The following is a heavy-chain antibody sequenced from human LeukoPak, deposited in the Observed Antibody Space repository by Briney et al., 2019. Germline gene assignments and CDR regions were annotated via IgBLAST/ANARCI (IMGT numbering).Heavy chain of an antibody. Sequence: GGSLRLSCAASGFTFSSYTMSWVRQAPGKGLEWVSTITTSDGNTYYADSVRGRFTVSRDNSKNTLYLQMNSLRAEDTAVYYCAKDGGLWVSAHWGDSWGRGTLVTVSS. V-gene: IGHV3-23*01. CDR3: AKDGGLWVSAHWGDS. D-gene: IGHD7-27*01. CDR2: ITTSDGNT. J-gene: IGHJ4*02. CDR1: GFTFSSYT.